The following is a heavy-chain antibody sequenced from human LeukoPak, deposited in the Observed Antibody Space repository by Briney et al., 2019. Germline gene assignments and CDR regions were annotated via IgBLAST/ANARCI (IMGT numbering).Heavy chain of an antibody. V-gene: IGHV3-15*01. CDR1: GFTFSNAW. Sequence: EGSLRLSCAASGFTFSNAWMNWVRQAPGKGLEWVGRIKSKTDGWTTDYAAPVKGRFTISTDDSKNTLYLQMNGLKTEDTAVYYCTTGQVVDYDASGYSALDYWGQGTLVTVSS. CDR2: IKSKTDGWTT. J-gene: IGHJ4*02. D-gene: IGHD3-22*01. CDR3: TTGQVVDYDASGYSALDY.